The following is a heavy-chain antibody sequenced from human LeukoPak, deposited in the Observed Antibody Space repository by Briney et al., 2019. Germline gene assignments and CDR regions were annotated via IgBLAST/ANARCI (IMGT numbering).Heavy chain of an antibody. CDR1: GGSISSYY. J-gene: IGHJ3*02. CDR2: IYYSGST. CDR3: ALDSSGWSDDSFDI. Sequence: SETLSLTCTVSGGSISSYYWTWIRQPAGKGLEWIGYIYYSGSTNYNPSLKSRVTMSIDTSKNHFPLNLNSVTAADTAIYYCALDSSGWSDDSFDIWGQGTMVTVSS. V-gene: IGHV4-59*01. D-gene: IGHD6-13*01.